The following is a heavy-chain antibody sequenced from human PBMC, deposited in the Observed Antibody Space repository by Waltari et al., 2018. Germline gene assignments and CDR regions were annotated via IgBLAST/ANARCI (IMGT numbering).Heavy chain of an antibody. CDR2: IIPILGIA. D-gene: IGHD1-7*01. J-gene: IGHJ4*02. V-gene: IGHV1-69*04. CDR3: ARSPLYNWNSPGYFDY. Sequence: QVQLVQSGAEVKKPGSSVKVSCKASGGTFSSYAISWVRQAPGQGLEWMGGIIPILGIANYAQKFQGRVTITADESTSTAYMELSSLRSEDTAVYYCARSPLYNWNSPGYFDYWGQGTLVTVSS. CDR1: GGTFSSYA.